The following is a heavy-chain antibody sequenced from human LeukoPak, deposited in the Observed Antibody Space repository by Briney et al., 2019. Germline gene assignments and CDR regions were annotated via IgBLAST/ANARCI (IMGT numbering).Heavy chain of an antibody. CDR1: GFTFSSYG. D-gene: IGHD3-10*01. V-gene: IGHV3-30*02. J-gene: IGHJ4*02. CDR3: AKSLSSRGVIIRKTGRSFDY. CDR2: IWSDGSNR. Sequence: SGGSLRLSCAASGFTFSSYGMHWVRQAPGKGLEWVAFIWSDGSNRYYVDSVKGRFTISRDNSKNTLYLQMNSLRPEDTAVYYCAKSLSSRGVIIRKTGRSFDYWGQGPLVTVSS.